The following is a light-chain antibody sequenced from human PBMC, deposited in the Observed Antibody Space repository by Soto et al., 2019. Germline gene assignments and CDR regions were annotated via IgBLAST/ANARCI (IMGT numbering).Light chain of an antibody. J-gene: IGKJ5*01. CDR3: QQYKSWPPIT. V-gene: IGKV3-15*01. CDR2: GAS. Sequence: EIVLTQSPGTLSLSPGERATLSCRASQSVSSNLAWYQQKPGQAPSLLIFGASTRAAGVPDRFSGTGSGTEFTLTISSLKSEDYAVYYCQQYKSWPPITFGQGTRLEIK. CDR1: QSVSSN.